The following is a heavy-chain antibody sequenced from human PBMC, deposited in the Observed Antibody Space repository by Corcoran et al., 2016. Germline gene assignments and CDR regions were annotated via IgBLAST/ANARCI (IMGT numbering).Heavy chain of an antibody. CDR1: GFVVSSNY. D-gene: IGHD3-3*01. J-gene: IGHJ4*02. CDR2: IHPPGTT. Sequence: EVQLVESGGGLIKPGGSLRLSWAASGFVVSSNYRSRVRQAPGEGREWVSFIHPPGTTIYTDSVQGRFTISRDNSKNTLFLQMNNLRDEDTAVYYCARWSGTYYGDWGQGTLVTVSS. CDR3: ARWSGTYYGD. V-gene: IGHV3-53*01.